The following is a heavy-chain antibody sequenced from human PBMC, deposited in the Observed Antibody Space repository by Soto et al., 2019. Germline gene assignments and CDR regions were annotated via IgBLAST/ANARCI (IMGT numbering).Heavy chain of an antibody. V-gene: IGHV3-23*01. CDR2: ISGSGGST. CDR1: GLTFNSYA. CDR3: SKDQYHDSGGSLDY. D-gene: IGHD3-22*01. J-gene: IGHJ4*02. Sequence: PGRTVRLSCAASGLTFNSYAMSWVRQAPGKGLEWVSAISGSGGSTYYADSVKGRFTISRDNSKNTLYLQMNSLRAEDTAVYYWSKDQYHDSGGSLDYWCEGILETV.